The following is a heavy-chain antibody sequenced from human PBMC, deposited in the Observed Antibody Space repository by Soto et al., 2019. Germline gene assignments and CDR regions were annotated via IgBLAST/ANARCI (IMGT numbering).Heavy chain of an antibody. V-gene: IGHV3-66*01. D-gene: IGHD2-2*01. CDR3: ARAIVVVPAAMFLYYYYYMDV. Sequence: GGSLRLSCAASGFTVSSNYMSWVRQAPGKGLEWVSVIYSGGSTYYADSVKGRFTISRDNSKNTLYLQMNSLRAEDTAVYYCARAIVVVPAAMFLYYYYYMDVWGKGTTVTVSS. CDR1: GFTVSSNY. CDR2: IYSGGST. J-gene: IGHJ6*03.